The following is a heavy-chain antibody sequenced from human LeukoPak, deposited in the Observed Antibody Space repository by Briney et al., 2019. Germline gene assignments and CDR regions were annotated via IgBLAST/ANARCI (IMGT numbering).Heavy chain of an antibody. D-gene: IGHD6-19*01. CDR3: TTDSGTKIAVAGRIDY. J-gene: IGHJ4*02. V-gene: IGHV3-30*03. CDR1: GFTFSSYG. CDR2: ISYDGSNK. Sequence: HPGRSLRLSCAASGFTFSSYGMHWVRQAPGKGLEWVAVISYDGSNKYYADSVKGRFTISRDNAKNSLYLQMNSLKTEDTAVYYCTTDSGTKIAVAGRIDYWGQGTLVTVSS.